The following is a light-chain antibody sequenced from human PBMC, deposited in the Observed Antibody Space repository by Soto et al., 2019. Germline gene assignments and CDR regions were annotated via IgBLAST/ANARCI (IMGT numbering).Light chain of an antibody. V-gene: IGKV3-11*01. Sequence: EIVMTHSPATLSVSPGERATLSCRASQSVISYLAWYQQKPGQAPRLLIYDASNRATAIPARFSGSGSGTDFTLTISSLEPEDFAVYYCQQRGNWPLTFGGGTKVDFK. CDR1: QSVISY. CDR2: DAS. J-gene: IGKJ4*01. CDR3: QQRGNWPLT.